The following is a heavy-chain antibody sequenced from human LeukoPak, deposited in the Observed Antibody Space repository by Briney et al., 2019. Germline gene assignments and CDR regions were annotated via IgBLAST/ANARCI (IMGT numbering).Heavy chain of an antibody. V-gene: IGHV3-30-3*01. Sequence: GGSLRLSCAASGFTFSSYAMHWVRQAPGKGLEWVAVISYDGSNKYYADSVKGRFTISRDNSKNTLYLQMNSLRAEDTAVYYRATHTPRYSSSWNAFDIWGQGTMVTVSS. CDR3: ATHTPRYSSSWNAFDI. J-gene: IGHJ3*02. D-gene: IGHD6-13*01. CDR1: GFTFSSYA. CDR2: ISYDGSNK.